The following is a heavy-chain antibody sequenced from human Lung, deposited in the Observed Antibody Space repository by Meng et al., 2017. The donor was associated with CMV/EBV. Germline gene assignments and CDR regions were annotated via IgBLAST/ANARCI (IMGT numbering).Heavy chain of an antibody. Sequence: SXTLSLTCTVTGGSITSHYWNWIRQPPGKGLEWNGYIYYSGSTNYNPSLKSRVTTSVDTSKNQFSLKLSSVTAADTAVYYCARDAMVRGVVHLGGGMDVWGPGNXVNGSS. V-gene: IGHV4-59*11. CDR3: ARDAMVRGVVHLGGGMDV. CDR1: GGSITSHY. CDR2: IYYSGST. D-gene: IGHD3-10*01. J-gene: IGHJ6*01.